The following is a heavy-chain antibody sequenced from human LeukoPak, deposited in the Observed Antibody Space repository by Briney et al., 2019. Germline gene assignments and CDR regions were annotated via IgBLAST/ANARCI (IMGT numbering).Heavy chain of an antibody. J-gene: IGHJ5*02. D-gene: IGHD2-15*01. CDR3: ARQVVVAANLNWFDP. Sequence: PSETLSLTCTVSGGSISSYYWSWIRQPPGKGLEWIGYIYTSGSTNYNPSLKSRVTISVDTSKNRFSLKLSSVTAADTAVYYCARQVVVAANLNWFDPWGQGTLVTVSS. CDR2: IYTSGST. CDR1: GGSISSYY. V-gene: IGHV4-4*09.